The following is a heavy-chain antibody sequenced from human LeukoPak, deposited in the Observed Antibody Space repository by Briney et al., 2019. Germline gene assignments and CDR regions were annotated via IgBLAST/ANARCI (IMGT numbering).Heavy chain of an antibody. Sequence: SDTLSLTCTVSGGSVSSVSYYWSWIRQPPGKGLEWIGYVYYSGSTNYNPSLKSRVTISVDTSKNQFSLKLTSVTAADTAVYYCARGDSGSFSQFDCWGQGTLVTVSS. CDR2: VYYSGST. CDR3: ARGDSGSFSQFDC. CDR1: GGSVSSVSYY. V-gene: IGHV4-61*01. D-gene: IGHD1-26*01. J-gene: IGHJ4*02.